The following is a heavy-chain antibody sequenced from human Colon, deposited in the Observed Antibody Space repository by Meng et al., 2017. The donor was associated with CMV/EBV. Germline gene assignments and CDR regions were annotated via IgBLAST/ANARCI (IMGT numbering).Heavy chain of an antibody. V-gene: IGHV4-39*07. CDR3: ATDYGDYYFDR. CDR1: GGSISSITYY. Sequence: QRKQSCPGLVKPSETLSITCTVSGGSISSITYYWGWIRQTPGKGLKWIGNIYYSGYTYYNPSLKSRLTISVDTSKNQFSLKLTSVTAADTAVYYCATDYGDYYFDRWGQGTLVTVSS. D-gene: IGHD4-17*01. J-gene: IGHJ4*02. CDR2: IYYSGYT.